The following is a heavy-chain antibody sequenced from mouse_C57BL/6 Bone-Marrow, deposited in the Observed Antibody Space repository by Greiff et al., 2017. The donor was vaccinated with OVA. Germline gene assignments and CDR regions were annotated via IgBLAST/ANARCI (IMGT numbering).Heavy chain of an antibody. CDR3: AGDYDYAWFAY. J-gene: IGHJ3*01. V-gene: IGHV5-4*01. Sequence: EVQGVESGGGLVKPGGSLKLSCAASGFTFSSYAMSWVRQTPEKRLEWVATISDGGSYTYYPDNVKGRFTISRDNAKNNLYLQMSHLKSEDTAMDYCAGDYDYAWFAYWGQGTLVTVSA. D-gene: IGHD2-4*01. CDR1: GFTFSSYA. CDR2: ISDGGSYT.